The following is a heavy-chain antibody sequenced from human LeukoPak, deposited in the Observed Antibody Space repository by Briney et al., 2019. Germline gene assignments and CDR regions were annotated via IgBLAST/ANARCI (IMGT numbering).Heavy chain of an antibody. V-gene: IGHV1-8*01. D-gene: IGHD2-15*01. CDR3: AREVGYCSGGSCYYRFDP. CDR1: GYTFTSYD. J-gene: IGHJ5*02. CDR2: MNPNSGNT. Sequence: GASVKVSCKASGYTFTSYDINWVRQATGQGLEWMGWMNPNSGNTGYAQKFQGRVTMTRNTSISTAYMELSSLRSEDTAVYYCAREVGYCSGGSCYYRFDPWGQGTLVTVSS.